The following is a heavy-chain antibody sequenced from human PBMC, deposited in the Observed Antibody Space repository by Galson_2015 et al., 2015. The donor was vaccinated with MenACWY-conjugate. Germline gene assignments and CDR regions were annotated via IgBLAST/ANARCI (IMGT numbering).Heavy chain of an antibody. J-gene: IGHJ6*03. CDR2: ISDSGAAT. Sequence: PLRLSCAVSGFTFSQYAMSWVRPAPGTGLEWVAIISDSGAATHYIDSVKGRFTISRDNSKNTLYLQMSRLRAEDTALYYCAKDVDMDVWGKGTTVSVSS. CDR3: AKDVDMDV. CDR1: GFTFSQYA. V-gene: IGHV3-23*01.